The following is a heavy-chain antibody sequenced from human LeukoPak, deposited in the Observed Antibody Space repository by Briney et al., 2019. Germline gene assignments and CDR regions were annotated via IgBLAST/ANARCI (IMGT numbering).Heavy chain of an antibody. CDR2: INHSGST. J-gene: IGHJ5*02. CDR1: GRSFRGYY. CDR3: ARGSRVVVVAATKLGLDNWFDT. V-gene: IGHV4-34*01. D-gene: IGHD2-15*01. Sequence: SETLSLTCAVYGRSFRGYYWSWIRQPPGKGLEWIGEINHSGSTNYNPPLKSRVTISVDTSKNQFSLKLSSVTAADTAVYYCARGSRVVVVAATKLGLDNWFDTWGQGNLVTVSS.